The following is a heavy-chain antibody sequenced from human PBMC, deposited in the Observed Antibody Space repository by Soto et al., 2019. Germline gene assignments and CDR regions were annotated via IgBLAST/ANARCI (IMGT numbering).Heavy chain of an antibody. Sequence: ASVKVSCKASGYTFTSYGISWRRLTHGQGLEWMGWISAYNGNTNYAQKLQGRVTMTTDTSTSTAYMELRSLRSDDTAVYYCARDWGTYCGGDCYSAWFDPWGQGTLVTVSS. J-gene: IGHJ5*02. CDR2: ISAYNGNT. D-gene: IGHD2-21*02. CDR3: ARDWGTYCGGDCYSAWFDP. V-gene: IGHV1-18*01. CDR1: GYTFTSYG.